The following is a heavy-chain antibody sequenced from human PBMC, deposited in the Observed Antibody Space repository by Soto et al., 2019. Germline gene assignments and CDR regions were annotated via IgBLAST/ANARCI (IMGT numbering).Heavy chain of an antibody. CDR3: ASRDPGTSVDY. CDR2: ISNSGST. CDR1: EGSVTSDEDY. D-gene: IGHD1-7*01. Sequence: QSLTYTVSEGSVTSDEDYWTWIRQSPGKGLEWIGYISNSGSTGYNPSLKSRVTISLDKSENQFSLKVTSLTAADTAVYYCASRDPGTSVDYWGQGTLVTVSS. V-gene: IGHV4-30-4*01. J-gene: IGHJ4*02.